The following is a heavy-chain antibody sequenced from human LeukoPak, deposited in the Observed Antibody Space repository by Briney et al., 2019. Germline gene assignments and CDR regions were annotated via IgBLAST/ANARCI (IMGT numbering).Heavy chain of an antibody. CDR3: AREEDCSSTSCYSRGRGLVLGKQQLADY. Sequence: PSETLSLTCTVSGGSISSSGYYWGWIRQPPGKGLEWIGSMYYSGSTYYNPSLKSRVTISVDTSKNQFSLKLSSVTAADTAVYYCAREEDCSSTSCYSRGRGLVLGKQQLADYWGQGTLVTVSS. V-gene: IGHV4-39*07. D-gene: IGHD2-2*01. J-gene: IGHJ4*02. CDR2: MYYSGST. CDR1: GGSISSSGYY.